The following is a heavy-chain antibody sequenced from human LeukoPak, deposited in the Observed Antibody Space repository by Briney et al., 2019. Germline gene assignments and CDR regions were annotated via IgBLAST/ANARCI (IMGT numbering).Heavy chain of an antibody. CDR1: GYTFTSYY. CDR2: INLNSGGT. D-gene: IGHD6-13*01. J-gene: IGHJ4*02. V-gene: IGHV1-2*02. Sequence: ASVKVSCKASGYTFTSYYMHWVRQAPGQGLEWMGWINLNSGGTNFAQNFQGRVTMTRDTSISTAYMELSSLRSDDTAVYYCARDSYSSSWHGSDYWGQGTLVTVSS. CDR3: ARDSYSSSWHGSDY.